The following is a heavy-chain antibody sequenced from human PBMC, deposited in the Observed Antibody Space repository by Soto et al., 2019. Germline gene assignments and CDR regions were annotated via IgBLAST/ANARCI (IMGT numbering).Heavy chain of an antibody. J-gene: IGHJ6*02. V-gene: IGHV4-34*01. CDR2: INHSGST. CDR1: GGSFSGYY. Sequence: SETLSLTCAVYGGSFSGYYWSWIRQPPGKGLEWIGEINHSGSTNYNPSLKSRVTISVDTSKNQFSLKLSSVTAADTAVYYCARGRSSSWYLYYYYGMDVWGQGTTVS. CDR3: ARGRSSSWYLYYYYGMDV. D-gene: IGHD6-13*01.